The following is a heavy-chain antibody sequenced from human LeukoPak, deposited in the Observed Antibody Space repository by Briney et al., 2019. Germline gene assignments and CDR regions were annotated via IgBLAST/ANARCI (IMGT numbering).Heavy chain of an antibody. J-gene: IGHJ6*03. D-gene: IGHD2-15*01. CDR2: ISWNSGSI. CDR3: AKDIGWNYYYYYMDV. V-gene: IGHV3-9*01. Sequence: GGSLRLSCAASGFTFDDYAMHGVRQAPGKGLEWVSGISWNSGSIGYADSVKGRFTISRDNAKNSLYLQMNSLRAEDTALYYCAKDIGWNYYYYYMDVWGKGTTVTVSS. CDR1: GFTFDDYA.